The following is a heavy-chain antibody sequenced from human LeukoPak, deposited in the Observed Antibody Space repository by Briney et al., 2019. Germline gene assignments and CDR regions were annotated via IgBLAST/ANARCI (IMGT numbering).Heavy chain of an antibody. CDR2: MDPNSGNT. V-gene: IGHV1-8*02. CDR3: ARASAIRYLSDY. J-gene: IGHJ4*02. CDR1: GYTFTGYY. D-gene: IGHD2-2*02. Sequence: ASVKVSCKTSGYTFTGYYMHWVRQAPGQGLEWMGWMDPNSGNTGYAQKFQGRVTMTRNTSISTAYMELSSLRSEDTAVYYCARASAIRYLSDYWGQGTLVTVSS.